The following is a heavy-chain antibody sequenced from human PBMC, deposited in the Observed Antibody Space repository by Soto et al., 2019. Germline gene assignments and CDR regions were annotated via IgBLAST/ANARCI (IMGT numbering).Heavy chain of an antibody. V-gene: IGHV1-46*03. Sequence: ASVKVSCKASGYTFTSYYMHWVRQAPGQGLEWMGIINPSGGSTSYAQKFQGRVTMTRDTSTSTVYMELSSLRSEDTAVYYCARGGSITIFGVVIALPYNWFDPWGQGTLVTVSS. CDR3: ARGGSITIFGVVIALPYNWFDP. CDR2: INPSGGST. CDR1: GYTFTSYY. J-gene: IGHJ5*02. D-gene: IGHD3-3*01.